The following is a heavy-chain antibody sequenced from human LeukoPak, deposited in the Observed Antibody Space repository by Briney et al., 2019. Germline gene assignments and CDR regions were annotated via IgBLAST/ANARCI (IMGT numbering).Heavy chain of an antibody. Sequence: PSETLSPTCAVSGGSLSNGGYSWSWIRQPPGKGLEWIGFIYHSGTTHYNPSLKSRLTFSLDKSKNQFSLKLTSMTAADTALYFCARNYYGSGAFYVHNWGQGILVTVSA. V-gene: IGHV4-30-2*01. D-gene: IGHD3-10*01. J-gene: IGHJ4*02. CDR1: GGSLSNGGYS. CDR2: IYHSGTT. CDR3: ARNYYGSGAFYVHN.